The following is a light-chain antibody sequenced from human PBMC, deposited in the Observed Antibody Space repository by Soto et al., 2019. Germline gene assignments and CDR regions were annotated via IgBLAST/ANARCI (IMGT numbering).Light chain of an antibody. CDR3: QQYGSSPLT. Sequence: EIVLTQSPATLSLSPGERATLSCRASQSVSSYLAWYQQKPAQAPRLLIYDASNRATGIPARFSGSGSGTDFTLTISSLEPEDFAVYYCQQYGSSPLTFGGGTKVDIK. CDR1: QSVSSY. V-gene: IGKV3-11*01. J-gene: IGKJ4*01. CDR2: DAS.